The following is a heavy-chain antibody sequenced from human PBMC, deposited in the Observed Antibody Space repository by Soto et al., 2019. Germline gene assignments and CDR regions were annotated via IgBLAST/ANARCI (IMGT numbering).Heavy chain of an antibody. D-gene: IGHD3-3*01. CDR2: IDWEDDK. V-gene: IGHV2-70*11. J-gene: IGHJ6*03. CDR3: ARILPYYYFWSGYLAPTSDYYMDV. CDR1: GFSLSTSGMC. Sequence: SGPTLVNPTQTLTLTCTFSGFSLSTSGMCVSWKRQPPGKALEWLARIDWEDDKYYSTSLKTRLNISKDTSKNQEVLTKTNIDLVDTATYYCARILPYYYFWSGYLAPTSDYYMDVWGKGTTVTVSS.